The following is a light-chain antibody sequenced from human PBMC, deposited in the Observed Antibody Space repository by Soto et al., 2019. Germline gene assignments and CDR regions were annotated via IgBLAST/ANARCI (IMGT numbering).Light chain of an antibody. J-gene: IGKJ1*01. CDR1: QSVSSS. CDR2: GTS. Sequence: EIVMTQSPATLSVSPGERATLSCRASQSVSSSLAWYQQKAGQAPRLLIYGTSTRATDIPARFSGSGSGAEFTLTISSLQSEDVAVYYCQQYNNWPPWTFGQGTNVEVK. CDR3: QQYNNWPPWT. V-gene: IGKV3-15*01.